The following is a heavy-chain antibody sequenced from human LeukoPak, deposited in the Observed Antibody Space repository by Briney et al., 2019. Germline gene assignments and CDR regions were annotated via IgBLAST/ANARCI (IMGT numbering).Heavy chain of an antibody. J-gene: IGHJ5*02. Sequence: PGGSLRLSCAASGFTFSSYSMNWVRQTPGKGLEWVSSISSSSSYIYYADSVKGRFTISRDNAKNSLYLQMNSLRAEDTAVYYCARDYGSGSTESDPWGQGTLVTVSS. CDR2: ISSSSSYI. CDR1: GFTFSSYS. CDR3: ARDYGSGSTESDP. D-gene: IGHD3-10*01. V-gene: IGHV3-21*01.